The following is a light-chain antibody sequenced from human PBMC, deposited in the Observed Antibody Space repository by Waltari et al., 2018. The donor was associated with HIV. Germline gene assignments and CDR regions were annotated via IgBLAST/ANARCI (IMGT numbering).Light chain of an antibody. CDR1: SSDVGSYYF. Sequence: QSALTQPASVSGSPGQSITISCTGTSSDVGSYYFVSWYQQHPGNAPKLIIYEGDKRPSGVSYRFSGSKSGSTASLTISGLQAEDEADYYCCSYAGSSTYVVFGGGTQLTVL. CDR3: CSYAGSSTYVV. CDR2: EGD. V-gene: IGLV2-23*01. J-gene: IGLJ2*01.